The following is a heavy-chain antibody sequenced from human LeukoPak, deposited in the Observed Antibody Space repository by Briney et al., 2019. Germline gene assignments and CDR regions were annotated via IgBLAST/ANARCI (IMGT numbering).Heavy chain of an antibody. J-gene: IGHJ4*02. CDR3: TTDDYYDSSGYQGY. D-gene: IGHD3-22*01. V-gene: IGHV3-15*01. CDR1: GFTFSNAW. Sequence: GGSLGLSCAASGFTFSNAWMSWVRQAPGKGLEWVGRIKSKTDGGTTDYAAPVKGRFTISRDDSKNTLYLQMNSLKTEDTAVYYCTTDDYYDSSGYQGYWGQGTLVTVSS. CDR2: IKSKTDGGTT.